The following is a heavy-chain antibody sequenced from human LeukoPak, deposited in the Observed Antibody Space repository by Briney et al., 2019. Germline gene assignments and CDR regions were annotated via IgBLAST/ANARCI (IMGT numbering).Heavy chain of an antibody. D-gene: IGHD4-17*01. V-gene: IGHV4-34*01. J-gene: IGHJ1*01. CDR2: INHSGST. CDR3: ARTNPQGDYGVRYFQH. Sequence: SETLSLTCAVYGGSFSGYYWSWIRQPPGKGLEWIGEINHSGSTNYNPSLKSRVTMSVDTSKNQFSLKLSSVTAADTAVYYCARTNPQGDYGVRYFQHWGQGTLVTVSS. CDR1: GGSFSGYY.